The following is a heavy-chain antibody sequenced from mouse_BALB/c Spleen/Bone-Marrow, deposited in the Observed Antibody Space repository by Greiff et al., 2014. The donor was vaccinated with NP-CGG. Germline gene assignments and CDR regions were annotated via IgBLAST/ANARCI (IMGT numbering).Heavy chain of an antibody. Sequence: VQVVESGPGLVAPSQSLSITCTVSGFSLTNYGVHWVRQPPGKGLEWLGVIWADGSTNYNPALMSRLSISKDNSKSQVFFKMNSLQTDDTAIYYCARITTATGAMDYRGQGTSVTVSS. CDR2: IWADGST. CDR1: GFSLTNYG. V-gene: IGHV2-9*02. J-gene: IGHJ4*01. D-gene: IGHD1-2*01. CDR3: ARITTATGAMDY.